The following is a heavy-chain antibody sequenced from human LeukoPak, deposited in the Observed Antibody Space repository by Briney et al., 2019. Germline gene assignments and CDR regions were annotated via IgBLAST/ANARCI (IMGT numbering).Heavy chain of an antibody. CDR2: IKQGGSEI. D-gene: IGHD3-3*02. V-gene: IGHV3-7*01. Sequence: GGSLRLSCAASGFTFSSYWMSWVRQAPGKGLEWVANIKQGGSEIYYVDSVKGRFTISRDNAKNSLYLQMNSLRAEDTAVYYCARGRIFGVVIYWGQGTLVTVSS. CDR1: GFTFSSYW. J-gene: IGHJ4*02. CDR3: ARGRIFGVVIY.